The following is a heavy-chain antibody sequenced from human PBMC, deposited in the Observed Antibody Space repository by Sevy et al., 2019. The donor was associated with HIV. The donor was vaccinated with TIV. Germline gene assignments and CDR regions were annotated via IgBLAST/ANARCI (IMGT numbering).Heavy chain of an antibody. J-gene: IGHJ6*02. V-gene: IGHV3-30*02. CDR1: GFAFSSNG. CDR2: IRYDGSNE. CDR3: TTASYSDFRLCGYYGMDV. Sequence: GGSLRLSCAASGFAFSSNGLHWVRHAPGKGLEWVAFIRYDGSNEYYADSVKGRFTISRDYSKNTLYLQMNSLRPEDTAAYYCTTASYSDFRLCGYYGMDVWGQGTTVTVSS. D-gene: IGHD4-17*01.